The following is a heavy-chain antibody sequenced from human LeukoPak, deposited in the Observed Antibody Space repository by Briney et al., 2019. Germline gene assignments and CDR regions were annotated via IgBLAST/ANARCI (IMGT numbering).Heavy chain of an antibody. V-gene: IGHV4-31*03. J-gene: IGHJ4*02. Sequence: SETLSLTCTVSGGSIRSAASSSTPPPPPPPPRLEWIGFIYHSGTTYYNPSLKSRVTMSVDTSDNQFSLMLTSTTAADTAVYYCARYYDPSYYFDSWGQGSLVTVSS. CDR3: ARYYDPSYYFDS. CDR1: GGSIRSAASS. CDR2: IYHSGTT. D-gene: IGHD3-3*01.